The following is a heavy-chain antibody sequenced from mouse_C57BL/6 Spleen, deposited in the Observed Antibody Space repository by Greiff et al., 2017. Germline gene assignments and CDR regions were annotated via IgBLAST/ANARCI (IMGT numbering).Heavy chain of an antibody. CDR3: ARGSSSGFPWFAY. CDR2: IYPGDGDT. J-gene: IGHJ3*01. D-gene: IGHD3-2*02. V-gene: IGHV1-82*01. CDR1: GYAFSSSW. Sequence: QVQLQQSGPELVKPGASVKISCKASGYAFSSSWMNWVKQRPGKGLEWIGRIYPGDGDTNYNGKFKGKATLTADKSSSTAYMQLSSLTSEDSAVYFCARGSSSGFPWFAYWGQGTLVTVSA.